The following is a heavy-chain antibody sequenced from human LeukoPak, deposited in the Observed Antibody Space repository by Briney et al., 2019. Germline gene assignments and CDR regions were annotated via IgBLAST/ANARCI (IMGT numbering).Heavy chain of an antibody. V-gene: IGHV3-23*01. CDR2: ISGSGGST. CDR1: GFTFSSYA. J-gene: IGHJ4*02. D-gene: IGHD1-26*01. CDR3: ARTVGDTPYDY. Sequence: GGSLRLSCAASGFTFSSYAMSWVRQAPGRGLEWVSAISGSGGSTYYADSVKGRFTISRDNSKSTLYLQMNSLRAEDTAVYFCARTVGDTPYDYWGQGTLVTVSS.